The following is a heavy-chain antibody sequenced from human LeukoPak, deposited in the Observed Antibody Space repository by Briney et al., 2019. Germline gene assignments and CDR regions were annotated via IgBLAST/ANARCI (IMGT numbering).Heavy chain of an antibody. Sequence: SETLSLTCAVSGGSFSGYYWSWIRQPPGKGLEWIGEINHSGSTNYNPSLKSRVTISVEKSKNHFSLKLTSVTAADTAVYYCARGFNSGWSVDEWGQGTLVTVSS. CDR2: INHSGST. J-gene: IGHJ1*01. V-gene: IGHV4-34*01. CDR1: GGSFSGYY. D-gene: IGHD6-19*01. CDR3: ARGFNSGWSVDE.